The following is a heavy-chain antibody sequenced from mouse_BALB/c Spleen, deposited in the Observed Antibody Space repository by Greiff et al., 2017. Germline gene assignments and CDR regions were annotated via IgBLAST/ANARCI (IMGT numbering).Heavy chain of an antibody. Sequence: QVQLQQPGAELVKPGTSVKLSCKASGYNFTSYWINWVKLRPGQGLEWIGDIYPGSGSTNYNEKFKSKATLTVDTSSSTAYMQLSSLASEDSALYYCARDGYYAMDYWGQGTSVTVS. V-gene: IGHV1-55*01. D-gene: IGHD1-2*01. CDR3: ARDGYYAMDY. CDR1: GYNFTSYW. CDR2: IYPGSGST. J-gene: IGHJ4*01.